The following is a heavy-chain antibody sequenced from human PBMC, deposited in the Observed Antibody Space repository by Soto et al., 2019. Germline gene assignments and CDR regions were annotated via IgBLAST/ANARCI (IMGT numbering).Heavy chain of an antibody. CDR1: GYTFTGYY. V-gene: IGHV1-2*02. CDR2: INPNSGGT. CDR3: ARTGALTAAGSPLYYYYGMDV. Sequence: GASVKVSCKASGYTFTGYYMHWVRQAPGQGLEWMGWINPNSGGTNYAQKFQGRVTMTRDTSISTAYMELSRLRSDDTAVYYCARTGALTAAGSPLYYYYGMDVWGQGTTVTVS. D-gene: IGHD6-13*01. J-gene: IGHJ6*02.